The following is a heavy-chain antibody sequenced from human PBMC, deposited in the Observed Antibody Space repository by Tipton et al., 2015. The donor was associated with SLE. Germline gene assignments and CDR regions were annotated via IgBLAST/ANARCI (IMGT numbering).Heavy chain of an antibody. D-gene: IGHD3-10*01. CDR3: ARVGRAGSYSYYYYYMDV. V-gene: IGHV3-30-3*01. CDR1: GFTFSNYA. CDR2: ISYDGSNK. J-gene: IGHJ6*03. Sequence: SLRLSCAASGFTFSNYAMHWVRQAPGKGLEWVAVISYDGSNKYYADSVKGRFTISRDNSKNTLYLQMNSLRAEDTAVYYCARVGRAGSYSYYYYYMDVWGKGTTVTVSS.